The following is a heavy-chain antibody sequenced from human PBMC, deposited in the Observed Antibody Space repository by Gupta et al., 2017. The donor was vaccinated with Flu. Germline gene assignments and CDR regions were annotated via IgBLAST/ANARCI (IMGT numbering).Heavy chain of an antibody. Sequence: GGSLRLSCAASGFTFSDSPMNWVRQAPGKGLEWLSNIRTEHYENSATSYADSVKGRFTVSRDDAKNSLYLQMNSLRDEDTAVYYCATDLNWSFDCWGQGIRVTVSS. CDR3: ATDLNWSFDC. V-gene: IGHV3-48*02. D-gene: IGHD1-1*01. J-gene: IGHJ4*02. CDR1: GFTFSDSP. CDR2: IRTEHYENSAT.